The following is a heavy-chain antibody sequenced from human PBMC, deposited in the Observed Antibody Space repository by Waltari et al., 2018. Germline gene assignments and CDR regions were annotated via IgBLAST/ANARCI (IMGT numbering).Heavy chain of an antibody. V-gene: IGHV4-39*01. D-gene: IGHD3-22*01. CDR2: IYYSVST. CDR1: GGSISSSSYY. J-gene: IGHJ3*02. CDR3: ARGDYYYDSSGYRFDAFDI. Sequence: QLQLQESGPGLVKPSETLSLTCTVSGGSISSSSYYWGWIRQPPGQGLEWIGSIYYSVSTYYNPSLKSRVTISVDTSKNQFSLKLSSVTAADTAVYYCARGDYYYDSSGYRFDAFDIWGQGTMVTVSS.